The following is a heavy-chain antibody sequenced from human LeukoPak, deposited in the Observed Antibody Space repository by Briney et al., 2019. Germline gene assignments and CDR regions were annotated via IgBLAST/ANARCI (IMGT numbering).Heavy chain of an antibody. J-gene: IGHJ3*02. Sequence: SETLSLTCTVSGGSIRSYYWSWIRLPPGKGLEWIVYIYYSGITKYNPSLKSRVTISVDTSMNHVSLKLNSVTAADTAVYYCARRQDYADYDLGAFDIWGQGTMVTVSS. CDR1: GGSIRSYY. CDR2: IYYSGIT. D-gene: IGHD4-17*01. CDR3: ARRQDYADYDLGAFDI. V-gene: IGHV4-59*01.